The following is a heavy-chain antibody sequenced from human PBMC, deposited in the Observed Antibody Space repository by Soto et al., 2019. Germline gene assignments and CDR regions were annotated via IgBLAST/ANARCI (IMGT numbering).Heavy chain of an antibody. CDR2: VTGGGDTT. V-gene: IGHV3-23*01. CDR1: GFAFASYA. Sequence: EVQLLESGGGLVQPGGSLLLSCAASGFAFASYALTWVRQAPGKGLEWVSVVTGGGDTTYYAGSVKGRFAISRDNSKNTVYLHMYSLTAEDTAVYYCARNGPNCRNAACYDQWGQETLVTVSS. CDR3: ARNGPNCRNAACYDQ. J-gene: IGHJ4*02. D-gene: IGHD2-8*01.